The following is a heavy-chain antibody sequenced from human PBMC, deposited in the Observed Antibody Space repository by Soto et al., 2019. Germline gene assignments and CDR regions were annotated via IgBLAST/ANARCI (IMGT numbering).Heavy chain of an antibody. D-gene: IGHD2-2*01. CDR2: IIPILDIT. J-gene: IGHJ5*02. CDR1: GGTFSSYT. CDR3: AREYCSSSRCYQNNWFDP. Sequence: SVKVSCKAPGGTFSSYTISWVRQAPGHGLEWMGSIIPILDITNYAQKFQGRVTITADKSTSTVYMELSSLRSEDTAVYYCAREYCSSSRCYQNNWFDPWGQGTLVTVSS. V-gene: IGHV1-69*04.